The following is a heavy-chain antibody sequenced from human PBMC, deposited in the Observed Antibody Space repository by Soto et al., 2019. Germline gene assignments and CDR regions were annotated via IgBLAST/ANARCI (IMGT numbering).Heavy chain of an antibody. V-gene: IGHV3-30*18. CDR3: AKDPNWLMAAYYGMDV. CDR2: ISYDGSNK. D-gene: IGHD2-8*01. J-gene: IGHJ6*02. Sequence: GGSLRLSCAASGFTFSSYGMHWVRQAPGKGLEWVAVISYDGSNKYYADSVKGRFTISRDNSKNTLYLQMNSLRAEDTAVYYCAKDPNWLMAAYYGMDVWGQGTTVTVSS. CDR1: GFTFSSYG.